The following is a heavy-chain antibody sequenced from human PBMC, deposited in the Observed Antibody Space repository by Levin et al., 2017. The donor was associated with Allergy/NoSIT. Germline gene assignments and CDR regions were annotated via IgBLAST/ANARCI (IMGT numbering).Heavy chain of an antibody. V-gene: IGHV3-66*02. D-gene: IGHD6-13*01. CDR1: GFTVSSNY. J-gene: IGHJ4*02. CDR2: IYSGGST. CDR3: ARAQLVTREFDY. Sequence: PGGSLRLSCAASGFTVSSNYMSWVRQAPGKGLEWVSVIYSGGSTYYADSVKGRFTISRDNSKNTLYLQMNSLRAEDTAVYYCARAQLVTREFDYWGQGTLVTVSS.